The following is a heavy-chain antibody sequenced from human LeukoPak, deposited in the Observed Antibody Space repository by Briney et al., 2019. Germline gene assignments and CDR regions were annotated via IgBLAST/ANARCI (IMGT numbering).Heavy chain of an antibody. V-gene: IGHV1-69*13. D-gene: IGHD3-22*01. Sequence: SVTVSCTASGGTFSSYAISWVRQAPGQGLEWVGGIIPIFGTANYAQKFQGRVTITADESTGTAYMELSSLRSEDTAVYYCARGDSSGYYYGYYYWGQGTLVTVSS. CDR1: GGTFSSYA. CDR2: IIPIFGTA. CDR3: ARGDSSGYYYGYYY. J-gene: IGHJ4*02.